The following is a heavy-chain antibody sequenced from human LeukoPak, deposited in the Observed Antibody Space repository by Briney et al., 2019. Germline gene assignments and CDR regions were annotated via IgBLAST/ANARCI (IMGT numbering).Heavy chain of an antibody. Sequence: PSETLSLTCTVSGGSISSSSYYWGWIRQPPGKGLEWIGSIDYSGNTYYNPSLKSRVTISGDTSKNQFSLRLSSVTAADTAVYYCARADSWYYFDYWGQGTLVTVSS. J-gene: IGHJ4*02. D-gene: IGHD6-13*01. V-gene: IGHV4-39*07. CDR3: ARADSWYYFDY. CDR2: IDYSGNT. CDR1: GGSISSSSYY.